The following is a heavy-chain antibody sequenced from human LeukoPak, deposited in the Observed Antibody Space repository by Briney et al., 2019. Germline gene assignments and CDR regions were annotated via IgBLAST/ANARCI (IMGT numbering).Heavy chain of an antibody. J-gene: IGHJ4*02. CDR2: IYCDGSKS. Sequence: GESLKISCQASGYIFTDYWIGWVRQMPGKGLEWMAIIYCDGSKSTYSPSFQSQVTISVDKSTSTAYLQWNSLKASDTAMYFCARRAELGMRYFDYWGQGALLTVSS. CDR3: ARRAELGMRYFDY. CDR1: GYIFTDYW. D-gene: IGHD1-26*01. V-gene: IGHV5-51*01.